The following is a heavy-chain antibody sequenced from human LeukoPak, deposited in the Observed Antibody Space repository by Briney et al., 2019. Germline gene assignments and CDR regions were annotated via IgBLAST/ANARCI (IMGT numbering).Heavy chain of an antibody. D-gene: IGHD3-10*01. V-gene: IGHV1-3*01. CDR1: GYTFTSYA. CDR3: ARDRVTMVRGIGNWFDP. J-gene: IGHJ5*02. Sequence: ASVKVSCKASGYTFTSYAMHWVRQAPGQRLEWMGWINAGNGNTKYSLKFQGRVTITRDTSASTACMELSSLRSEDTAVYYCARDRVTMVRGIGNWFDPWGQGTLVTVSS. CDR2: INAGNGNT.